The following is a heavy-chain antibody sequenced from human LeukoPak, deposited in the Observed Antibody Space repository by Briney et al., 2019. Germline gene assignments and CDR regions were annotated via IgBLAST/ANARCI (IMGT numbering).Heavy chain of an antibody. CDR3: ARDGDAYNFDF. CDR2: IYRDGSNT. CDR1: GFTFSNYW. V-gene: IGHV3-74*01. Sequence: PGGSLRLSCAASGFTFSNYWTHWVRQVPGKGLVWVSRIYRDGSNTDYADSVKGRFIISRDNVKNTLYLQMISLRADDTAVYYCARDGDAYNFDFWGQGALVTVSS. J-gene: IGHJ4*02. D-gene: IGHD5-24*01.